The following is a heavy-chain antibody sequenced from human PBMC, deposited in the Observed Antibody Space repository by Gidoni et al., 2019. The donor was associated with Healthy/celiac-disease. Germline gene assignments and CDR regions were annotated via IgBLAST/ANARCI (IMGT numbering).Heavy chain of an antibody. V-gene: IGHV4-34*01. Sequence: QVQLQQWCAGLLKPSDTLSLTCAVYGGSFSGYYWSWFRQPPGKGLGWIGEINHSGSTNYNPSLKSRVTISVDTSKNQFSLKLSSVTAADTAVYYCARLKGSTAVWGKGTTVTVSS. CDR3: ARLKGSTAV. CDR1: GGSFSGYY. J-gene: IGHJ6*04. D-gene: IGHD2-15*01. CDR2: INHSGST.